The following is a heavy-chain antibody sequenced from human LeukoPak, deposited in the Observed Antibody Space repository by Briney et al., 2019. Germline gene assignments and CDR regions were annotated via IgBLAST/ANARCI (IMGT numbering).Heavy chain of an antibody. D-gene: IGHD2-2*01. CDR1: GGSFSGYY. J-gene: IGHJ1*01. Sequence: SETLSLTCAVYGGSFSGYYWSWIRQPPGKGLEWIGEINHSGSTNYNPSLKSRVTISVDTSKNQFSLKLSSVTAADTAVYYCARGSRYCSSTSSPPNGRRYFQHWGQGTLVTVSS. V-gene: IGHV4-34*01. CDR3: ARGSRYCSSTSSPPNGRRYFQH. CDR2: INHSGST.